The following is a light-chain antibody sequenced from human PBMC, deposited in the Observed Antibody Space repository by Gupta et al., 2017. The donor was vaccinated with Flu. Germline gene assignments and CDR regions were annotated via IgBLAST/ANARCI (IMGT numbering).Light chain of an antibody. V-gene: IGKV4-1*01. CDR1: QSVLYSSNNKNY. Sequence: DIVMTQSPDSLAVSLGERATINCKSSQSVLYSSNNKNYLAWYQQKPGQPPKLLFYWASTRESGVPDRFSGGGSGTDFTLTISSLQAADVAVYYCQQYYNTLWTFGQGTKVEIK. J-gene: IGKJ1*01. CDR2: WAS. CDR3: QQYYNTLWT.